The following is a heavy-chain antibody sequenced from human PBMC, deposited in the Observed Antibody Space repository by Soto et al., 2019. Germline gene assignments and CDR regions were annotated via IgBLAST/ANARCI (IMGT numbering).Heavy chain of an antibody. V-gene: IGHV1-18*01. D-gene: IGHD6-19*01. CDR3: ARAFGGLAVAGKIYDAFDI. J-gene: IGHJ3*02. CDR1: GYTFTSYG. CDR2: ISAYNGNT. Sequence: QVQLVQSGAEVKKPGASVKVSCKASGYTFTSYGVSWVRQAPGQGLEWMGWISAYNGNTNYAQKLQGRVTMTTDTSTSTAYMELRSLRSDDTAVYYCARAFGGLAVAGKIYDAFDIWGQGTMVTVSS.